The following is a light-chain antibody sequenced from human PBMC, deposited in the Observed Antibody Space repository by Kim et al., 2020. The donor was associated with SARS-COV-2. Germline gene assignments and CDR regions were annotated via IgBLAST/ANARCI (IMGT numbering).Light chain of an antibody. CDR2: SNN. J-gene: IGLJ3*02. Sequence: ELTQPPSASGTPGQRVTISCSGSSSNIGSNYVSWYQQLPGTAPKLLIYSNNQRPSGVPDRFSGSQSGTSASLAISGLQSEDETDYYCATWDDSLNGWVFGGGTQLTVL. V-gene: IGLV1-44*01. CDR1: SSNIGSNY. CDR3: ATWDDSLNGWV.